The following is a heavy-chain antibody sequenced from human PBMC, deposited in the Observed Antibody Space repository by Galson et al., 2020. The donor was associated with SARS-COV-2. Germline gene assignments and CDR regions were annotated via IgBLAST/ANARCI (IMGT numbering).Heavy chain of an antibody. J-gene: IGHJ4*02. Sequence: SLKISCAASGFTFSSYGMHWVRQAPGKGLEWVAVISYDGSNKYYADSVKGRFTISRDNSKNTLYLQMNSLRAEDTAVYYCARPYSGSYSASDYWGQGTLVTVSS. CDR3: ARPYSGSYSASDY. CDR1: GFTFSSYG. D-gene: IGHD1-26*01. V-gene: IGHV3-30*03. CDR2: ISYDGSNK.